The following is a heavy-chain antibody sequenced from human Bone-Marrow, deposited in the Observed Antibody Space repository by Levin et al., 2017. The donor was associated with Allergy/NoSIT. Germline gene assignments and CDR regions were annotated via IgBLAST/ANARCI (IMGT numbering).Heavy chain of an antibody. CDR1: GFTFDDYA. CDR3: AKAKWELSSLDGFDL. V-gene: IGHV3-9*01. Sequence: SLKISCTTSGFTFDDYASHWVRQAPGKGPEWLSGITWNSRRIDYAESVKGRFTISRDNAKNSLYLQMDSLRSEDTALYFCAKAKWELSSLDGFDLWGQGTMVTVSS. J-gene: IGHJ3*01. D-gene: IGHD4-23*01. CDR2: ITWNSRRI.